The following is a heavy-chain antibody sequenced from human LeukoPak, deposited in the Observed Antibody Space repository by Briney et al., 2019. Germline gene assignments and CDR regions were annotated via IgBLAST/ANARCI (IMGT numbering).Heavy chain of an antibody. D-gene: IGHD3-10*01. CDR2: IYTSGST. CDR3: ARDRALRPDY. Sequence: SETLSLTCTVSGGSISSSSYYWGWIRQPPGKGLEWIGRIYTSGSTNYNPSLKSRVTMSVDTSKNQFSLKLSSVTAADTAVYYCARDRALRPDYWGQGTLVTVSS. J-gene: IGHJ4*02. V-gene: IGHV4-39*07. CDR1: GGSISSSSYY.